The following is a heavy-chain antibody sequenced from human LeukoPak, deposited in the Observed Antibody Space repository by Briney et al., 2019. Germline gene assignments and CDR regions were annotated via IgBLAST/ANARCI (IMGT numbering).Heavy chain of an antibody. J-gene: IGHJ2*01. Sequence: GGSLRLSCAASGFTFSSYAMSWVRQAPGKGLEWVSAISGSGGSTYYADSVKGRFTISRDNSKNTLYLQMNSLRAEDTAVYYCAKRHRIMCAHAIWYFDLWGRGTLVTVSS. V-gene: IGHV3-23*01. CDR2: ISGSGGST. CDR3: AKRHRIMCAHAIWYFDL. CDR1: GFTFSSYA. D-gene: IGHD2-8*01.